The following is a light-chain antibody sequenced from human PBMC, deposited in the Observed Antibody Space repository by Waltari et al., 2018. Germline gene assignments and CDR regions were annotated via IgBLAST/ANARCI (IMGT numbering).Light chain of an antibody. Sequence: QSALTQPASVSGSPGQSITISCTGTSSDVGGYNYVSGFQQHPGKAPKLMIYVVSNRPSGVSNRFSGSKSGNTASLTISGLQAEDEADYYCSSYTSSSTPLVFGGGTKLTVL. J-gene: IGLJ2*01. V-gene: IGLV2-14*03. CDR3: SSYTSSSTPLV. CDR2: VVS. CDR1: SSDVGGYNY.